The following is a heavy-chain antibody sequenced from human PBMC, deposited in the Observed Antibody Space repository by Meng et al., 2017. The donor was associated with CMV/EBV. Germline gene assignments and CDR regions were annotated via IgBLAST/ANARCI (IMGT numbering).Heavy chain of an antibody. J-gene: IGHJ3*02. CDR2: IYYSGST. Sequence: SETLSLTCTVSGGSISSSSYYWGWIRQPPGKGLEWIGSIYYSGSTYYNPSLKSRVTISVDTSKNQFFLKLSSVTAADTAVYYCARHRQQLILHAFDIWGQGTMVTVSS. D-gene: IGHD6-13*01. CDR3: ARHRQQLILHAFDI. V-gene: IGHV4-39*01. CDR1: GGSISSSSYY.